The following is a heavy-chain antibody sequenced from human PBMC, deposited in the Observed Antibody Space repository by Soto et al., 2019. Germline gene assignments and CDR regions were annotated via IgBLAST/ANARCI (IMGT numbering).Heavy chain of an antibody. CDR3: ATVSGRAAAGPDAFDI. V-gene: IGHV1-24*01. CDR1: GYTLTELS. J-gene: IGHJ3*02. D-gene: IGHD6-13*01. Sequence: GASVKVSCKVSGYTLTELSMHWVRQAPGKGLEWMGGFDPEDGETIYAQKFQGRVTMTEDTSTDTAYMELSSLRSEDTAVYYCATVSGRAAAGPDAFDIWGQGTMVTVSS. CDR2: FDPEDGET.